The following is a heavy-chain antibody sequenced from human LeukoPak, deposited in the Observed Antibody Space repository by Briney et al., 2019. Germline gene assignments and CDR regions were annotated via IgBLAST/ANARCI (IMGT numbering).Heavy chain of an antibody. V-gene: IGHV3-21*01. J-gene: IGHJ4*02. CDR1: GFTFSRYS. D-gene: IGHD3-22*01. Sequence: GGSLRLSCAASGFTFSRYSMNWVRQAPGRGLEWVSSISSSSSYIYYADSLKGRFTISRDNAKNSLYLQMNSLRAEDTAVYFCARDPAYYDSSGLTDYWGQGTLVTVSS. CDR3: ARDPAYYDSSGLTDY. CDR2: ISSSSSYI.